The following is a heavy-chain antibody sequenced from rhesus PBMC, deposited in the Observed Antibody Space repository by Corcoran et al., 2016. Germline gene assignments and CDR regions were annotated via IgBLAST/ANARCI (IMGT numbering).Heavy chain of an antibody. Sequence: QVQLQESGPGLVQPSETLSLTCAVSGGSISRSHWWSWLRQSPGTGLEWSGGMYGSSGITEYNPSLKSRVTISIDTSKNQCSLKLSSVTAADTAVYYCARRRGSSWYYFDYWGQGVLVTVSS. CDR3: ARRRGSSWYYFDY. CDR1: GGSISRSHW. V-gene: IGHV4-93*02. J-gene: IGHJ4*01. D-gene: IGHD6-13*01. CDR2: MYGSSGIT.